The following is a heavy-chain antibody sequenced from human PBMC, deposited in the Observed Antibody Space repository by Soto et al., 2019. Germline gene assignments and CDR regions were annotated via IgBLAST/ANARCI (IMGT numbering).Heavy chain of an antibody. CDR1: GFTFSSHA. CDR2: ISGSGGST. V-gene: IGHV3-23*01. CDR3: AKMGVVIPLV. Sequence: GGSPRLSFAASGFTFSSHAMSWVRKAPGKGLEWVSAISGSGGSTYYADSVKGRFTISRDNSKNTLYLQMNSLRAEDTAVYYCAKMGVVIPLVWGQGTTVTVSS. D-gene: IGHD3-3*01. J-gene: IGHJ6*02.